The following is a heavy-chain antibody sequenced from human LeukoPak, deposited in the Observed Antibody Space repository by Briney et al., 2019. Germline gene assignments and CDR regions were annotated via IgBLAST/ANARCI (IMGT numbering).Heavy chain of an antibody. Sequence: PGGSLRLSCAASGFTFSSYEMNWVRQAPGKGLEWVSYISSSGSTIYYADSVKGRFTISRDNAKNSLYLQMSSLRAEDTAVYYCARDGEDGPDYWGQGTLVTVSS. CDR3: ARDGEDGPDY. CDR2: ISSSGSTI. CDR1: GFTFSSYE. D-gene: IGHD5-24*01. V-gene: IGHV3-48*03. J-gene: IGHJ4*02.